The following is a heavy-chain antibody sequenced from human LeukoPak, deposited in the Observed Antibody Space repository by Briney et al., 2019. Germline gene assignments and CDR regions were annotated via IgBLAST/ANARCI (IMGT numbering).Heavy chain of an antibody. Sequence: SETLSLTCTVSGDSISSYYWTWIRQPPGKGLEWIGHISYSGSTNYNPSLKSRVTISVDTSKSQFSLKLSSVTAADTAVYYCARALAPNGDYSFDYWGQGTLVTVSS. CDR2: ISYSGST. J-gene: IGHJ4*02. V-gene: IGHV4-59*01. CDR3: ARALAPNGDYSFDY. CDR1: GDSISSYY. D-gene: IGHD4-17*01.